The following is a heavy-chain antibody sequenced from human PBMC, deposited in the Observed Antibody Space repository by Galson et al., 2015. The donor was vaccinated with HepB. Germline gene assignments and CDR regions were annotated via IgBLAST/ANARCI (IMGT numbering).Heavy chain of an antibody. D-gene: IGHD3-22*01. Sequence: SLRLSCAASGFTFSSYAMHWVRQAPGKGLEWVAVISYDGSNKYYADSVKGRFTISRDNSKNTLYLQMNSLRAEDTAVYYCARDHLPVTPRYDSSGYYNYWGQGTLVTVSS. CDR2: ISYDGSNK. J-gene: IGHJ4*02. V-gene: IGHV3-30-3*01. CDR3: ARDHLPVTPRYDSSGYYNY. CDR1: GFTFSSYA.